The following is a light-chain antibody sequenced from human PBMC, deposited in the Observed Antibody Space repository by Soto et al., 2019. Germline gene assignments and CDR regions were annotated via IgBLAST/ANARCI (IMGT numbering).Light chain of an antibody. CDR3: QSYDNSLNHVV. V-gene: IGLV1-40*01. CDR1: SSNLGSFYD. CDR2: GDN. Sequence: QSVLTQPPSVSGAPGQTVTIPCTGSSSNLGSFYDVHWYQQLPGTVPKLLIYGDNNRPSGVPDRFSASKSGTAASLAITGLQAEDEADYYCQSYDNSLNHVVFGGGTKLTVL. J-gene: IGLJ2*01.